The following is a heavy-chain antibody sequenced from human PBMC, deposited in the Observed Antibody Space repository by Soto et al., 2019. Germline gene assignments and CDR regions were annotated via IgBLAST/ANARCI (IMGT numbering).Heavy chain of an antibody. Sequence: GESLKISCKASGYTFTNYWIGWVRQMPGKGLEWMGFTYPGDSDTRYSPSFQGQVTISADKSITTAYLQWSSLKASDTAKYYCATHTLIGYSSGMDVWGQGTTVTVSS. D-gene: IGHD2-21*01. CDR2: TYPGDSDT. V-gene: IGHV5-51*01. J-gene: IGHJ6*02. CDR1: GYTFTNYW. CDR3: ATHTLIGYSSGMDV.